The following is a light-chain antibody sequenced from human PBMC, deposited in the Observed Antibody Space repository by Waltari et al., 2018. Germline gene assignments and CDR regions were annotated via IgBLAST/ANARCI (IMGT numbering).Light chain of an antibody. CDR3: SSYKGSSNYV. V-gene: IGLV2-11*01. CDR2: DVN. J-gene: IGLJ1*01. Sequence: QSALTQPRSVSGSPGQSVTTPCSGTSNDLHLSNYFSWSQQHPGKAPKLLIYDVNKRPSGVPDRFSGSKSGNTASLTISGLQAEDEADYYCSSYKGSSNYVFGSGTKVTVL. CDR1: SNDLHLSNY.